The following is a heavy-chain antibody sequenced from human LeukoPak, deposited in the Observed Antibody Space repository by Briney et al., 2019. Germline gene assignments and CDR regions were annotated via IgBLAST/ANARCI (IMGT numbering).Heavy chain of an antibody. J-gene: IGHJ4*02. CDR2: IWYDGSNK. D-gene: IGHD2/OR15-2a*01. CDR1: GFTFSSYG. V-gene: IGHV3-33*01. CDR3: AREGPRGNSQFDY. Sequence: GRSLRLSCAASGFTFSSYGMQWVRQAPGKGLEWVALIWYDGSNKYYADSVKGRLTISRDNSKNTLYLQMNSLRAEDTAVYYCAREGPRGNSQFDYWGQGTLVTVSS.